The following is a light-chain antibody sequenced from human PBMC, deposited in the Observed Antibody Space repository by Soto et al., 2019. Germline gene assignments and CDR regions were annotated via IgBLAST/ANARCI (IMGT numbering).Light chain of an antibody. Sequence: QSALTQPASVSGSLGQSITISCTGSNRDIGAYNLVSWYQQYPDTAPKLIIYEVRNRPSGVSYRFTGSRSGNTASLTISALQADDESTFYCSSYTITSTLLFGGGTKLTVL. CDR2: EVR. J-gene: IGLJ3*02. CDR3: SSYTITSTLL. V-gene: IGLV2-14*01. CDR1: NRDIGAYNL.